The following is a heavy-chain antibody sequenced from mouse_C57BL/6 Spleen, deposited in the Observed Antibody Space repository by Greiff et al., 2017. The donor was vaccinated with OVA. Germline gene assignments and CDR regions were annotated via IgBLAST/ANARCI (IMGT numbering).Heavy chain of an antibody. J-gene: IGHJ3*01. Sequence: VQLQQSGPELVKPGASVKISCKASGYAFSSSWMNWVKQRPGKGLEWIGRIYPGDGDTNYNGKFKGKATLTADKSSSTAYMQLSSLTSEDSAVYFCARKLTGTWDWFAYWGQGTLVTVSA. CDR3: ARKLTGTWDWFAY. D-gene: IGHD4-1*01. CDR1: GYAFSSSW. V-gene: IGHV1-82*01. CDR2: IYPGDGDT.